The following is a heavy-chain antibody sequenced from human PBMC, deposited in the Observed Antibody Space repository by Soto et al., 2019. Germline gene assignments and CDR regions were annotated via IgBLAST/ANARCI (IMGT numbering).Heavy chain of an antibody. D-gene: IGHD6-13*01. CDR2: ISSSSSYT. J-gene: IGHJ4*02. CDR1: GFTFSDYY. V-gene: IGHV3-11*06. CDR3: ARVVGSSWTENPDY. Sequence: QVQLVEPGGGLVKPGGSLRLSCAASGFTFSDYYMSWIRQAPGKGLEWVSYISSSSSYTNYADSVKGRFTISRDNAKNSLYLQMNSLRAEDTAVYYCARVVGSSWTENPDYWGQGTLVTVSS.